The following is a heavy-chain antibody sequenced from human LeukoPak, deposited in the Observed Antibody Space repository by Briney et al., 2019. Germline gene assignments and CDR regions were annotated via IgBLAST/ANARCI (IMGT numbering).Heavy chain of an antibody. J-gene: IGHJ4*02. CDR1: GGSINSYY. Sequence: PSETLSLTCTVSGGSINSYYWSWIRQPPGKGLEWIGYIYYSGSTSYNPSLKSRVIISVDTSKNQFSLKLSSVIAADTAVYYCARVKCTYGLDYWGQGTLVTVSS. CDR3: ARVKCTYGLDY. CDR2: IYYSGST. V-gene: IGHV4-59*01. D-gene: IGHD3-10*01.